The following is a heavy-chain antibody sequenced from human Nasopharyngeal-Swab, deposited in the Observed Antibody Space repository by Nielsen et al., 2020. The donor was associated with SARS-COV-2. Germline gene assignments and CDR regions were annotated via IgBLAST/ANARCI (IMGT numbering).Heavy chain of an antibody. J-gene: IGHJ6*02. D-gene: IGHD5/OR15-5a*01. CDR2: IIPIFAIA. V-gene: IGHV1-69*10. Sequence: SVKVSCKASGDTFSSHSISWVRQAPGQGLEWMGGIIPIFAIANYAQKFQGRVTITADKSTNTAYMELSSLRSEDTAVYYCAREVVSLGMDVWGQGTTVTVSS. CDR3: AREVVSLGMDV. CDR1: GDTFSSHS.